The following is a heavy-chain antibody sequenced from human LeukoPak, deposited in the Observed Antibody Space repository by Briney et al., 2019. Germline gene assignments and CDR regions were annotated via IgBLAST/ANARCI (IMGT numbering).Heavy chain of an antibody. CDR1: GYNFSNCL. D-gene: IGHD2-2*02. V-gene: IGHV5-51*01. J-gene: IGHJ5*02. Sequence: GESLKISCEGSGYNFSNCLIGWVRQMPGKGLEWMGIIYPGDSDTRYSPSFQGQVTISADKSISTAYLQWSSLKASDTAMYYCAVGVVPAAIGDNWFDPWGQGTLVTVSS. CDR3: AVGVVPAAIGDNWFDP. CDR2: IYPGDSDT.